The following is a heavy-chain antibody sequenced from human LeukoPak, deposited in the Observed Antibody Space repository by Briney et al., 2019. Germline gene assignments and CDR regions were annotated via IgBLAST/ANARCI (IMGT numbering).Heavy chain of an antibody. J-gene: IGHJ4*02. CDR1: GFTFSSYW. CDR3: SRSAYYDGSGNYYDY. D-gene: IGHD3-22*01. CDR2: ISDGGSTT. V-gene: IGHV3-74*01. Sequence: TGGSLRLSCAASGFTFSSYWMHWVRQAPGKGLVWVSRISDGGSTTTYADSVKGRFTISRDNAKNTLHLQMNGLRAEDTAVYYCSRSAYYDGSGNYYDYWGQGTLVTVSS.